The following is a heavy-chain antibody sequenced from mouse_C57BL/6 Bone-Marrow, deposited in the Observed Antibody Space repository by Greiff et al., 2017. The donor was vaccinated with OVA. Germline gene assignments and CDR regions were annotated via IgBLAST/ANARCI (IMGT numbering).Heavy chain of an antibody. Sequence: QVTLKESGPGILQPSQTLSLTCSFSGFSLSTFGMGVGWIRQPSGKGLEWLAHIWWDDDKYYNPAMKSRLTISKDTSKNQVFLKIANVYTADTATYYCARIPYGNYWYFDVWGTGTTVTVSS. V-gene: IGHV8-8*01. D-gene: IGHD2-1*01. CDR1: GFSLSTFGMG. CDR3: ARIPYGNYWYFDV. J-gene: IGHJ1*03. CDR2: IWWDDDK.